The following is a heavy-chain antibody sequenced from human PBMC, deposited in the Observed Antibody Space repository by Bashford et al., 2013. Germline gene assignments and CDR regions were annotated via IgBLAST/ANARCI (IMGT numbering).Heavy chain of an antibody. CDR3: ARGYYGSGSLMWFDP. Sequence: SETLSLTCAVSGGSISSSNWWSWVRQPPGKGLEWIGEIYHSGSTNYNPSLKSRVTISVDKSKNQFSLKLSSVTAADTAVYYCARGYYGSGSLMWFDPWGQGTLVTVSS. D-gene: IGHD3-10*01. CDR1: GGSISSSNW. J-gene: IGHJ5*02. CDR2: IYHSGST. V-gene: IGHV4-4*02.